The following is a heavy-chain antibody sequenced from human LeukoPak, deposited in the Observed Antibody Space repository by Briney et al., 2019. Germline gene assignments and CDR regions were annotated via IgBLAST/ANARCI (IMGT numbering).Heavy chain of an antibody. V-gene: IGHV3-74*01. CDR2: INSDGSST. D-gene: IGHD6-19*01. J-gene: IGHJ4*02. CDR3: ARRQGYSSGWYYFDY. Sequence: PGGSLRLSCAASGFTFSSYWMHWVRQAPGKGLVWVSRINSDGSSTSYADSVKGRFTISRDNAKNTLYLQMNSLRAEDTAVYYCARRQGYSSGWYYFDYWGQGTLVTVSP. CDR1: GFTFSSYW.